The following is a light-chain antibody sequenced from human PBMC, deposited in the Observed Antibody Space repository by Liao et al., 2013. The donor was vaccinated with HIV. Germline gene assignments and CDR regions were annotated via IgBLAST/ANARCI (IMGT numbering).Light chain of an antibody. V-gene: IGLV3-1*01. CDR3: QTWDSGTRRV. CDR2: QDT. J-gene: IGLJ1*01. Sequence: SYELTQPPSVSVSPGQTASITCSGDKLGHKYASWYQQRPGQSPVLLIYQDTQRPSGIPERFSGSNSGNTATLTISGTQVMDEADYYCQTWDSGTRRVFGSGTRVTVL. CDR1: KLGHKY.